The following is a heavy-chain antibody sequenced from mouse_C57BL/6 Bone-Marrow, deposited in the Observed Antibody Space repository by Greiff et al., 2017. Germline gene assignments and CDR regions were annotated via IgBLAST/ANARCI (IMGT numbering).Heavy chain of an antibody. CDR2: INYDGSST. CDR1: GFTFSDYY. V-gene: IGHV5-16*01. CDR3: ARGRDTLDY. Sequence: EVKLVESEGGLVQPGRSMKLSCTASGFTFSDYYMAWVRQVPEKGLEWVANINYDGSSTYYLDSLKSRFIISRDNAKNILYLQMSSLKSEDTATYYCARGRDTLDYWGQGTTLTVSS. D-gene: IGHD5-1-1*01. J-gene: IGHJ2*01.